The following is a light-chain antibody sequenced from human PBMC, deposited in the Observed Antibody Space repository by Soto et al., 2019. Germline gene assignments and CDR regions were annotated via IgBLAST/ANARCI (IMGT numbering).Light chain of an antibody. CDR2: AAS. V-gene: IGKV3-15*01. CDR1: QSVNRN. Sequence: EIVMTQSPATLSVSPGEGATLSCRASQSVNRNLACYQQKPGQAPRLLIYAASTRATGIPARFRGSESGTEFNLTISSLQSEDFAVYYCQQYYDWPPVTFGGGTKVDIK. J-gene: IGKJ4*01. CDR3: QQYYDWPPVT.